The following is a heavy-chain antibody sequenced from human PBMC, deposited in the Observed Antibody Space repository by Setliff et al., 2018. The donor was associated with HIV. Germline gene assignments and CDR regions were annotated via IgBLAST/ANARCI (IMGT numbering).Heavy chain of an antibody. CDR3: ARFPLLHKNAFDI. J-gene: IGHJ3*02. CDR2: IYNTGST. CDR1: GDSISNYY. Sequence: SETLSLTCTVSGDSISNYYWSWVRQPPGKGLEWIGYIYNTGSTYHSPSLESRVTISVDTSRNQFSLNLSSVTAADTAVYYCARFPLLHKNAFDIWGQGTMVTVSS. V-gene: IGHV4-59*01. D-gene: IGHD2-15*01.